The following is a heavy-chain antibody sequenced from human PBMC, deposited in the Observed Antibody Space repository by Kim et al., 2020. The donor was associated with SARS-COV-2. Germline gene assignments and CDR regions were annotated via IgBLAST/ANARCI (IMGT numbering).Heavy chain of an antibody. Sequence: GGSLRLSCAASGFTFSSNCMDWVRQAPGKGLAWVSLISDGTTTFYDESAKGRLSTSTENYTNNPLFQMNNLISADTTAFYYARISHFFLVSLFYYCRQ. D-gene: IGHD3-3*02. CDR2: ISDGTTT. V-gene: IGHV3-53*01. J-gene: IGHJ4*02. CDR3: ARISHFFLVSLFYY. CDR1: GFTFSSNC.